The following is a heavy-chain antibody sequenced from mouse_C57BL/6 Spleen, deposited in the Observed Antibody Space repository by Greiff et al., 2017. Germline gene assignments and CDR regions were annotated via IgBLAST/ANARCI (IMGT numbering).Heavy chain of an antibody. J-gene: IGHJ3*01. CDR1: GYTFTSYW. D-gene: IGHD2-3*01. Sequence: QVQLQQPGAELVKPGASVKLSCKASGYTFTSYWMHWVKQRPGQGLEWIGMIHPNSGSTNYNEKFKSKATLSVDKSSSTAYMQLSSLTSEDSAGYYCARRGHDAWFAYWGQGTLVTVSA. CDR3: ARRGHDAWFAY. CDR2: IHPNSGST. V-gene: IGHV1-64*01.